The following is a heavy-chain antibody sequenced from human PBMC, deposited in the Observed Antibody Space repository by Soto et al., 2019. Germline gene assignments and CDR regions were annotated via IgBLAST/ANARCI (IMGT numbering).Heavy chain of an antibody. J-gene: IGHJ6*02. CDR1: GFTFSGYY. CDR3: TKNDGSKDSSYYLYVGMDV. CDR2: ISYDGSTE. V-gene: IGHV3-30*18. Sequence: GGSLRLSCAASGFTFSGYYMHWVRQAPGKGLEWVAVISYDGSTEYYADSVKGRFTISRDNSANKLFLQMNSLRPEDTAVYYCTKNDGSKDSSYYLYVGMDVGGPETTLTVS. D-gene: IGHD5-18*01.